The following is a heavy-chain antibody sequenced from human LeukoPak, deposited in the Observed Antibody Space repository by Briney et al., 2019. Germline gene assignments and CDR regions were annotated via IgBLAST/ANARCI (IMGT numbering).Heavy chain of an antibody. CDR1: GFTFSSYS. D-gene: IGHD5-24*01. CDR3: ARDTPTPVKSDYNLPNYYYYMDV. V-gene: IGHV3-48*01. Sequence: PGGSLRLSCAASGFTFSSYSMNWGRQAPGKVLEWVSYISSSSSTIYYADSVKGRFTISRDNSKNTLYLQMNSLRAEDTAVYYCARDTPTPVKSDYNLPNYYYYMDVWGKGTTVTVSS. CDR2: ISSSSSTI. J-gene: IGHJ6*03.